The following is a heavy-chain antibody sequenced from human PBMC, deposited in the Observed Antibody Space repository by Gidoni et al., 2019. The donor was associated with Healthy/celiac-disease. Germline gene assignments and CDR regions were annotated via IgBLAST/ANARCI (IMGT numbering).Heavy chain of an antibody. V-gene: IGHV3-73*02. CDR3: TRREVGVTVDY. CDR2: IRSKANSYAT. CDR1: GFTFSGSA. J-gene: IGHJ4*02. Sequence: EVQLVESGGGLVQPGGYLKLYCATSGFTFSGSAIHWVRQASGKGLEWVGRIRSKANSYATAYAASVKGRFTISIDDSKNTAYLQMNSLKTEDTAVYYCTRREVGVTVDYWGQGTLVTVSS. D-gene: IGHD1-26*01.